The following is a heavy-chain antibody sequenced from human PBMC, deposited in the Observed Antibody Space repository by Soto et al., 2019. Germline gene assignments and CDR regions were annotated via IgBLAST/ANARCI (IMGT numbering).Heavy chain of an antibody. V-gene: IGHV1-69*12. CDR1: GGTYSKNA. D-gene: IGHD1-1*01. Sequence: HVQLVQSGAEVKKPTYSVKVSCKASGGTYSKNAISWVRQAPGQDHEWMGGIIPIFGTANYAQKLQGRVMITADESTSTAYMELSSLRSEDTAVYFCARGREMSTTIRYYFDYWGQGTLVTVSS. CDR3: ARGREMSTTIRYYFDY. CDR2: IIPIFGTA. J-gene: IGHJ4*02.